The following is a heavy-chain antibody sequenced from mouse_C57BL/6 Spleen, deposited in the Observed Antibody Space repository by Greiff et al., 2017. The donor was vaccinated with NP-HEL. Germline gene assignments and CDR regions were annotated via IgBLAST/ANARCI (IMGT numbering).Heavy chain of an antibody. CDR3: ARYTPRRGPAFDY. D-gene: IGHD3-3*01. V-gene: IGHV7-3*01. CDR2: IRNKANGYTT. CDR1: GFTFTDYY. Sequence: EVKLVESGGGLVQPGGSLSLSCAASGFTFTDYYMSWVRQPPGKALEWLGFIRNKANGYTTEYSASVKGRFTISRDNSQSLLYLQMNALRAEDSATYYCARYTPRRGPAFDYWGQGTTLTVSS. J-gene: IGHJ2*01.